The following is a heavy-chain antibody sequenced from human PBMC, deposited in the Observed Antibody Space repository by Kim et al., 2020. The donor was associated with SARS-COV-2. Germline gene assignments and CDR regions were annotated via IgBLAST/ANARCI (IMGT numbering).Heavy chain of an antibody. CDR3: AVDIVVVPAAIPANDH. V-gene: IGHV3-33*01. Sequence: GGSLRLSCAASGFTFSSYGMHWVRQAPGKGLEWVAVIWYDGSNKYYADSVKGRFTISGDNSKNTLYLQMNSLRAEDTAVYYCAVDIVVVPAAIPANDHWG. CDR2: IWYDGSNK. J-gene: IGHJ4*01. CDR1: GFTFSSYG. D-gene: IGHD2-2*02.